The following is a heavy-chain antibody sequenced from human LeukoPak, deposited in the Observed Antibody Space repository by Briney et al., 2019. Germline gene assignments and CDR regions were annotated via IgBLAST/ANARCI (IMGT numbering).Heavy chain of an antibody. CDR3: ARVKFAAAFDY. Sequence: PSETLSLTCTVSGGSISSYYWSWIRQPPGEGLEWIGYIYYSGSTNYNPSLKSRVTISVDTSKNQFSLKLSSVTAADTAVYYCARVKFAAAFDYWGQGTLVTVSS. CDR2: IYYSGST. D-gene: IGHD6-13*01. V-gene: IGHV4-59*01. J-gene: IGHJ4*02. CDR1: GGSISSYY.